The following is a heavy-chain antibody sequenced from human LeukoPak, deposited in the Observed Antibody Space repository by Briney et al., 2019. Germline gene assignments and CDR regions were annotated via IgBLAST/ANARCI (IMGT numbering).Heavy chain of an antibody. CDR3: ARDPIGSRWPYYFDY. CDR2: INAANGNT. D-gene: IGHD6-13*01. V-gene: IGHV1-3*01. J-gene: IGHJ4*02. Sequence: ASVKVSCKASGYTFTTYAMHWVRQAPGQRLEWMGWINAANGNTKYSQKSQARVTITRDTSASTAYMELSSLRSEDTAVYYCARDPIGSRWPYYFDYWGQGTLVTVSS. CDR1: GYTFTTYA.